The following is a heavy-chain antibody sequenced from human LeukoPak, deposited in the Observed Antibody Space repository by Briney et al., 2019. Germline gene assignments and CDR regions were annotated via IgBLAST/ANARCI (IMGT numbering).Heavy chain of an antibody. J-gene: IGHJ4*02. CDR1: GFTFGDHA. V-gene: IGHV3-49*04. D-gene: IGHD3-9*01. CDR2: IRSKTYGGTT. CDR3: AKWGDYDVLTGYYVSDY. Sequence: GGSLRLSCTASGFTFGDHAMSWVRQAPGKGLEWVGFIRSKTYGGTTEYAASVKGRFTISRDDSKSIAYLQMNSLRAEDTAVYYCAKWGDYDVLTGYYVSDYWGQGTLVAVSS.